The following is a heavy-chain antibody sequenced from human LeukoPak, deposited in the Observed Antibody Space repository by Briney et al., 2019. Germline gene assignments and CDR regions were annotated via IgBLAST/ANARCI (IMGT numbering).Heavy chain of an antibody. Sequence: GGSLRLSCAVSGFTFSRYWMTWVRQAPGKGLEWVANIKQDGSEKNYVDSVKGRFTISRDNAKISLYLQMNSLRGDDTAVYYCAGASTVATGWLDSWGQGTLVTVSS. CDR3: AGASTVATGWLDS. J-gene: IGHJ5*01. CDR2: IKQDGSEK. CDR1: GFTFSRYW. D-gene: IGHD4-17*01. V-gene: IGHV3-7*01.